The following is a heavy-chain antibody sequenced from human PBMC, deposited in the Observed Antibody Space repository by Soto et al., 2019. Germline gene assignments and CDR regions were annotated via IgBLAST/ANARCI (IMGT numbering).Heavy chain of an antibody. J-gene: IGHJ4*02. Sequence: GGSLRLSCAAAGFTAAGFTFDDYMMHWVRQVPGKGLEWVSLISWDGGTTDYADSVKGRFTISRDNSKNSLYLQMDSLRTEDTALYYCAKGSYGGSLAYWGQGTLVTVSS. D-gene: IGHD1-26*01. V-gene: IGHV3-43*01. CDR3: AKGSYGGSLAY. CDR1: GFTAAGFTFDDYM. CDR2: ISWDGGTT.